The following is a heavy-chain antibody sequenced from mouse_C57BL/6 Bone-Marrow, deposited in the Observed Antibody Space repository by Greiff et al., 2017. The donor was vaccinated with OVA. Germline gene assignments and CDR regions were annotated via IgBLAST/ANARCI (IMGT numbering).Heavy chain of an antibody. D-gene: IGHD2-4*01. CDR1: GYTFTSYW. V-gene: IGHV1-5*01. CDR3: TRSYYDYDGYYFDY. CDR2: IYPGNSDT. Sequence: VHVKQSGTVLARPGASVKMSCKTSGYTFTSYWMHWVKQRPGQGLEWIGAIYPGNSDTSYNQKFKGKAKLTAVTSASTAYMELSSLTNEDSAVYYCTRSYYDYDGYYFDYWGQGTTLTVSS. J-gene: IGHJ2*01.